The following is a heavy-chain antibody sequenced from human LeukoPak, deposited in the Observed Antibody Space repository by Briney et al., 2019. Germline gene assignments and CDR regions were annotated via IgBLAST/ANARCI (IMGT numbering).Heavy chain of an antibody. CDR2: ISWDGGST. J-gene: IGHJ6*03. Sequence: PGGSLRLSCAASGFTFDDYTMHGVRQAPAKGLEGVSLISWDGGSTYYADSVKGRFTISRDNSKNSLYLQMNSLRTEDTALYYCAKDIGGGRDYYYMDVWGKGTTVTVSS. V-gene: IGHV3-43*01. D-gene: IGHD2-15*01. CDR3: AKDIGGGRDYYYMDV. CDR1: GFTFDDYT.